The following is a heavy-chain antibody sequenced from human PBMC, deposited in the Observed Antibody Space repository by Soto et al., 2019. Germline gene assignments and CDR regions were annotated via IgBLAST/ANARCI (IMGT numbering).Heavy chain of an antibody. CDR2: IYYSGST. CDR3: ARLFRGMDV. Sequence: LSLTCTVSGGSISGYYWSWIRQPPGKGLEWIGHIYYSGSTNYNPSLKSRVTILVDTSKNQFSLKLYAVTAADTAVYYCARLFRGMDVWGHGTTVTVSS. CDR1: GGSISGYY. J-gene: IGHJ6*02. V-gene: IGHV4-59*01.